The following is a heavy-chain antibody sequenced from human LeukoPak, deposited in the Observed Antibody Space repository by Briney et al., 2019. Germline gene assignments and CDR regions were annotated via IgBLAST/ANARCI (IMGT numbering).Heavy chain of an antibody. CDR3: ARGGFYDYGSGPWGNDY. J-gene: IGHJ4*02. Sequence: ASVKVSCKASGYTFTSYDINWVRQATGQGLEWRGWMNPNSGNTGYAQKFQGRVTMTRNTSISTAYMELSSLRSEDTAVYYCARGGFYDYGSGPWGNDYWGQGTLVTVSS. V-gene: IGHV1-8*01. D-gene: IGHD3-10*01. CDR2: MNPNSGNT. CDR1: GYTFTSYD.